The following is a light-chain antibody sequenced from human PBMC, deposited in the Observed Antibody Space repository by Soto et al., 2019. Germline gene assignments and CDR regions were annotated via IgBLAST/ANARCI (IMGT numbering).Light chain of an antibody. V-gene: IGLV2-8*01. CDR2: EVN. CDR1: SSDVGGYNY. J-gene: IGLJ2*01. CDR3: HSYAGSKNLV. Sequence: QSALTQPPSASGSPGQSVTISCTGTSSDVGGYNYVSWYQHHPGKAPKLIIYEVNKRPSGVPDRFSGSKSGNTASLTVSGLQAEDEADYYCHSYAGSKNLVFGGRTKLTVL.